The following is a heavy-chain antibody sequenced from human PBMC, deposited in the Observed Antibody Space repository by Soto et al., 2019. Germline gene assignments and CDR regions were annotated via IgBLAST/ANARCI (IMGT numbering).Heavy chain of an antibody. CDR2: INAVNGNT. CDR3: ARDLLVVAAKYYYYGMDV. V-gene: IGHV1-3*01. D-gene: IGHD2-15*01. J-gene: IGHJ6*02. CDR1: GYTFTSYA. Sequence: ASVKVSCKASGYTFTSYAMHWVRQAPGQRLEWMGWINAVNGNTKYSQKFQGRVTITRDTSASTAYMELSSLRSEDTAVFYCARDLLVVAAKYYYYGMDVWGQGTTVTVSS.